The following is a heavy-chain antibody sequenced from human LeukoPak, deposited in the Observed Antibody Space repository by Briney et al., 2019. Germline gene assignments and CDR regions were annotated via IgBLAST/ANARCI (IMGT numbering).Heavy chain of an antibody. J-gene: IGHJ5*02. D-gene: IGHD5-12*01. Sequence: KPSETLSLTCTVSGGSISSYYWSWIRQPPGKGLEWIGYIYYSGSTNYNPSLKSRVTISVDTSKNQFSLKLSSVTAADTAVYYCARRRATISPFDPWGQGTLVTVSS. CDR1: GGSISSYY. V-gene: IGHV4-59*08. CDR2: IYYSGST. CDR3: ARRRATISPFDP.